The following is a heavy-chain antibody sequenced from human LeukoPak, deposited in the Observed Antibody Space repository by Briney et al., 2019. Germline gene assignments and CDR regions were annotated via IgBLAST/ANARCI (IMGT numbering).Heavy chain of an antibody. J-gene: IGHJ4*02. D-gene: IGHD2-2*01. V-gene: IGHV3-74*01. CDR3: ARGSCSSTSCYVPNY. Sequence: GGSLRLSCAASGFTFSSYWMHWVRQAPGKGLVWVSRINSDGSSTSYADSVKGRFTISRDNSKNTLYLQMNSLRAEDTAVYYCARGSCSSTSCYVPNYWGQGTLVTVSS. CDR2: INSDGSST. CDR1: GFTFSSYW.